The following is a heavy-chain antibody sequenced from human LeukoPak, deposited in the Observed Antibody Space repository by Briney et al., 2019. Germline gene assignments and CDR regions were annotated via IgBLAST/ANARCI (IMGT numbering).Heavy chain of an antibody. Sequence: SETLSLTCAVYGGSFSGYYWSWIRQPPGKGLEWIGEINHSGSTNYNPSLKSRVTISVDTSKNQSSLKLSSVTAADTAVYYCARAGGRRRRFDPWGQGTLVTVSS. J-gene: IGHJ5*02. CDR3: ARAGGRRRRFDP. CDR1: GGSFSGYY. V-gene: IGHV4-34*01. CDR2: INHSGST. D-gene: IGHD3-16*01.